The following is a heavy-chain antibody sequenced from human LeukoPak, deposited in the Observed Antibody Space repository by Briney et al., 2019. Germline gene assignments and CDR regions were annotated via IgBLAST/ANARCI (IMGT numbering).Heavy chain of an antibody. CDR1: EGTFSSYA. V-gene: IGHV1-69*13. D-gene: IGHD1-14*01. CDR2: IIPIFGTA. J-gene: IGHJ6*03. CDR3: AKDSNPAGYYYMDV. Sequence: SVKVSCKASEGTFSSYAISWVRQAPGQGLEWTGGIIPIFGTANYAQKFQGRVTITADESTSTAYMELSSLRAEDTAVYYCAKDSNPAGYYYMDVWGKGTTVTVSS.